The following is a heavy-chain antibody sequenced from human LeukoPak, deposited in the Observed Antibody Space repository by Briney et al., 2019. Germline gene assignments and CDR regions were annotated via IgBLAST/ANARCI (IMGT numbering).Heavy chain of an antibody. CDR3: ARGSTVVRGVSPAGDY. D-gene: IGHD3-10*01. Sequence: PGGSLRLSCAASGFTFSSYTMNWVRQAPGKGLEWVSSISRSSSYIYYADSMKGRFTISRDNAQNSLDLQMHSLRAEDTAVYYCARGSTVVRGVSPAGDYWGQGTLVTVSS. V-gene: IGHV3-21*01. CDR1: GFTFSSYT. J-gene: IGHJ4*02. CDR2: ISRSSSYI.